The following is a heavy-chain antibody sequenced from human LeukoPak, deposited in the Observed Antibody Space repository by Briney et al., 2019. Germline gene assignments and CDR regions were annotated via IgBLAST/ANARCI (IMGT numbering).Heavy chain of an antibody. D-gene: IGHD3-10*01. CDR1: GYTLTGYY. CDR2: INPNSGGT. J-gene: IGHJ4*02. CDR3: ARDKGYGSGSYLRY. Sequence: ASVKVSCKASGYTLTGYYMHWVRQAPGQGLEWMGWINPNSGGTNYAQKFQGRVTMTRDTSISTAYMELSRLRSDDTAVYYCARDKGYGSGSYLRYWGQGTLVTVSS. V-gene: IGHV1-2*02.